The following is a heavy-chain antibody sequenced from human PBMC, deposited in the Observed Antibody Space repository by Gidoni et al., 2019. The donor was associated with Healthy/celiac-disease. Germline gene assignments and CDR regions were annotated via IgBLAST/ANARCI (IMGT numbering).Heavy chain of an antibody. V-gene: IGHV3-30*18. CDR3: AKGPYYYDSSGDAFDI. J-gene: IGHJ3*02. D-gene: IGHD3-22*01. Sequence: QVQLVESGGGVVQPGRSLRLSCAASGFTFSSYGMRWVRQAPGKGLEWVAVITDDGSNKYYADSVKGQFTISRDKSKNTLYLQMNSLRAEDTAVYYCAKGPYYYDSSGDAFDIWGQGTMVTVSS. CDR1: GFTFSSYG. CDR2: ITDDGSNK.